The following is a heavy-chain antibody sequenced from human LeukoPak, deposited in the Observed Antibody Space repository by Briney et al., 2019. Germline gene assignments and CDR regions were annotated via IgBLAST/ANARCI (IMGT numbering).Heavy chain of an antibody. CDR1: GGSFSGYY. CDR3: ARIPRIAAAGPKFDY. Sequence: PSETLSLTCAVYGGSFSGYYWSWIRQPPGKGLEWIGEINHSGSTNYNPSLKSRVTISVDTSKNQFSLKLSSVTAADTAVYYCARIPRIAAAGPKFDYWGQGTLATVSS. V-gene: IGHV4-34*01. J-gene: IGHJ4*02. D-gene: IGHD6-13*01. CDR2: INHSGST.